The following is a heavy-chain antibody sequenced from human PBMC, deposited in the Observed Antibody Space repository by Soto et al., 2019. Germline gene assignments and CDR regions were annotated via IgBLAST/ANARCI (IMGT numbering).Heavy chain of an antibody. CDR3: ARQKLAAGENYYYYGMDV. CDR2: ISYDGSNK. J-gene: IGHJ6*02. CDR1: GFTFSSYA. V-gene: IGHV3-30-3*01. D-gene: IGHD6-13*01. Sequence: PGGSLRLSCAASGFTFSSYAMHWVRQAPGKGLEWVAVISYDGSNKYYADSVKGRFTISRDNSKNTLYLQMNSLRAEDTAVYYCARQKLAAGENYYYYGMDVWGQGTQVTVSS.